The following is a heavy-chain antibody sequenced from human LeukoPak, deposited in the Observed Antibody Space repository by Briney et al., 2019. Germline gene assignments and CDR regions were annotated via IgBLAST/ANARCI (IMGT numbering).Heavy chain of an antibody. CDR3: ARRDCSGGSCYSGHTGFDP. CDR1: GYSFTSYW. V-gene: IGHV5-51*01. CDR2: IYPGDSDT. D-gene: IGHD2-15*01. J-gene: IGHJ5*02. Sequence: GESLKISCKGSGYSFTSYWIGWVRQMPGKGLEWMGIIYPGDSDTRYSPSFQGQVTISADKSISTAYLQWSSLKASDTAMYYCARRDCSGGSCYSGHTGFDPWGQGTLVTVSS.